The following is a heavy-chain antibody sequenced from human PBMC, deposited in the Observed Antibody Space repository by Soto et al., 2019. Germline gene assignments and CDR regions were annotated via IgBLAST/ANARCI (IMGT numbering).Heavy chain of an antibody. J-gene: IGHJ6*02. V-gene: IGHV3-66*01. CDR3: ARDYSHRQYGIDV. Sequence: GGSLRLSCAASGFTVSSNYMSWVRQAPGKGLEWVSVIYSGGSTYYADSVKGRFTISRHNSKNTLYLQMNSLRAEDTDVYDGARDYSHRQYGIDVWGQGTTVTVSS. CDR2: IYSGGST. D-gene: IGHD2-21*01. CDR1: GFTVSSNY.